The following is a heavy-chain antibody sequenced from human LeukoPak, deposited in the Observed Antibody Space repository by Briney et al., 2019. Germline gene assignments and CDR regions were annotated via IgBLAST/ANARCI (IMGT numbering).Heavy chain of an antibody. V-gene: IGHV3-30-3*01. CDR3: ARDYLRFLEWSLPGY. D-gene: IGHD3-3*01. CDR2: ISYDGSNK. J-gene: IGHJ4*02. CDR1: GFTFSSYA. Sequence: PGGSLRLSCAASGFTFSSYAMHWVRQAPGKGLEWVAVISYDGSNKYYADSVKGRFTISRDNSKNTLYLQMNSLRAEDTAVYYCARDYLRFLEWSLPGYWGQGTLVTVSS.